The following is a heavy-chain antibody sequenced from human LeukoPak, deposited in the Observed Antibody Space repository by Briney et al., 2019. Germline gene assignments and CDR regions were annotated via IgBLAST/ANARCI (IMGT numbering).Heavy chain of an antibody. CDR3: AREDDSGSLHNWFGP. V-gene: IGHV1-69*05. CDR2: IIPIFGTA. D-gene: IGHD1-26*01. Sequence: ASVKVSCKASGGTFSSYAISWVRQAPGQGLEWMGGIIPIFGTANYAQKFQGRVTITTDESTSTAYMELSSLRSEDTAVYYCAREDDSGSLHNWFGPWGQGTLVTVSS. J-gene: IGHJ5*02. CDR1: GGTFSSYA.